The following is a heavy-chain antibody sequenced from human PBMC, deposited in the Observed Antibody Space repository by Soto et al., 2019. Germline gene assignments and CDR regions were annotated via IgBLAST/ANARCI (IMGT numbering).Heavy chain of an antibody. Sequence: QITLKESGPTLVKPTQTLTLTCTFSGFSLSTSGVGVGWIRQPPGKALEWLALIYWDDDKRYSPSLKSRLTLTKDPSKNQVVLTMTNMDPVDTATYYCAHSLIPNWGSRGAFDYWGQGTLVTVSS. V-gene: IGHV2-5*02. CDR1: GFSLSTSGVG. D-gene: IGHD7-27*01. J-gene: IGHJ4*02. CDR2: IYWDDDK. CDR3: AHSLIPNWGSRGAFDY.